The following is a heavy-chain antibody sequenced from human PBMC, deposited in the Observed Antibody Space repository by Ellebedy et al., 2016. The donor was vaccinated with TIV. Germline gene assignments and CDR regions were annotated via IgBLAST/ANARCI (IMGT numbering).Heavy chain of an antibody. J-gene: IGHJ3*01. V-gene: IGHV3-48*04. CDR1: GFAFGLYS. CDR2: ITSSSGTI. Sequence: GESLKISXAASGFAFGLYSMNWVRQAPGKGLEWLANITSSSGTIHYADSVKGRFTISRDDAKSSLYLQMNSLRAEDTAVYYCARLRAFDLWGQGTMVTVSS. CDR3: ARLRAFDL.